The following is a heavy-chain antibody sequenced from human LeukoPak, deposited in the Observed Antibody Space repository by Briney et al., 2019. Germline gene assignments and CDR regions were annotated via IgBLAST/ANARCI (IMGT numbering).Heavy chain of an antibody. Sequence: PSETLSLTCTVSGGSISSYYWSWIRQPPGKGLEWIGYIYYSGSTNYNPSLKSRVTISVDTSKNQFSLKLSSVTAADTAVYYCARAPYGDWVDYWGQGTLVTVSS. CDR3: ARAPYGDWVDY. V-gene: IGHV4-59*08. CDR2: IYYSGST. D-gene: IGHD4-17*01. CDR1: GGSISSYY. J-gene: IGHJ4*02.